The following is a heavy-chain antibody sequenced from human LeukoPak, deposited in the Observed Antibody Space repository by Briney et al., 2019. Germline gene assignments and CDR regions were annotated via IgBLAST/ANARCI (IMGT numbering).Heavy chain of an antibody. CDR3: ARGYGDFRVEGRYFHS. CDR2: FYHSGST. Sequence: SETLSLTCTVSGYSIGSGYYWGWIRQPPGKGLEWIGTFYHSGSTYYNPSLKSRATISVDTSQNQFSLKLTSVSAADTAVYYCARGYGDFRVEGRYFHSWGQGTLVTVSS. V-gene: IGHV4-38-2*02. CDR1: GYSIGSGYY. J-gene: IGHJ4*02. D-gene: IGHD4-17*01.